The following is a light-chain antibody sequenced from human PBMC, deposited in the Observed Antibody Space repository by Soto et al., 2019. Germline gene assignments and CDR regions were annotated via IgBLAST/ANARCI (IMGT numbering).Light chain of an antibody. V-gene: IGKV1-27*01. CDR3: QQYFSAPDT. J-gene: IGKJ1*01. CDR2: AAS. CDR1: QAIRNY. Sequence: DIQMTQSPSSLSASVGDRVTITCRASQAIRNYLAWYQQEPGKVPKLLIYAASTLQLGVPSRLSGSASGTDFTLTISSLQPEDVATYYCQQYFSAPDTFGQGTNVEIK.